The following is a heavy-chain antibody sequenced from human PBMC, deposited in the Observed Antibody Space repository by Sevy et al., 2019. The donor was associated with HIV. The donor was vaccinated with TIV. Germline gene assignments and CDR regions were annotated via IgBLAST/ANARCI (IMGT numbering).Heavy chain of an antibody. V-gene: IGHV3-30*02. CDR3: VNEGGGEGGDH. CDR2: IKYDGSNK. D-gene: IGHD2-21*01. J-gene: IGHJ4*02. Sequence: GGSLRLSCAASGFSYSSYGMHWVRQAPGKGLEWVAYIKYDGSNKDYADSVKGRFTISRDNSKNTLDLQMNSLRVEDTAVYYCVNEGGGEGGDHWGQGTLVTVSS. CDR1: GFSYSSYG.